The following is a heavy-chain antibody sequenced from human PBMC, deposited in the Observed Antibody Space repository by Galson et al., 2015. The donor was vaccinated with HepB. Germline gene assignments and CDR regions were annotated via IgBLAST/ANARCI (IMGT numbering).Heavy chain of an antibody. D-gene: IGHD1-26*01. CDR1: RFTFSNYA. Sequence: SLRLSCAASRFTFSNYAIHWVRQAPGQGLEWVAIIPYDGSNKSYADSVKGRFTISRDNSKSTLYLQMNSLRAEDTAVYYCARGSGNYPEYFQHWGQGTLVTVSS. J-gene: IGHJ1*01. CDR2: IPYDGSNK. V-gene: IGHV3-30-3*01. CDR3: ARGSGNYPEYFQH.